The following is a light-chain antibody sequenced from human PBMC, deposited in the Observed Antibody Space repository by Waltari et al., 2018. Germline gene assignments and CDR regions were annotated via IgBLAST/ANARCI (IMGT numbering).Light chain of an antibody. CDR3: QSADSTETYV. CDR1: ALAKQY. Sequence: SDDLTQPPSVSVSPGQTATITCSGDALAKQYAYWYQLKPGQAPVFVIYKDTARPSGIPERFSGSSSGTTVTLTISGVQTEDEADYFCQSADSTETYVFGSGTQVTVL. J-gene: IGLJ1*01. CDR2: KDT. V-gene: IGLV3-25*03.